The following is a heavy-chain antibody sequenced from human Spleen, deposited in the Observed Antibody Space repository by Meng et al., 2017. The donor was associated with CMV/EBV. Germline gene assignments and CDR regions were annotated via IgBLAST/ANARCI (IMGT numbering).Heavy chain of an antibody. D-gene: IGHD6-13*01. CDR3: ARGIAATYYFDY. Sequence: CATSGFTFSSYSMNWVRQAPGKGLEWVSSISSSSSYIYYADSVKGRFTISRDNAKNSLYLQMNSLRAEDTAVYYCARGIAATYYFDYWGQGTLVTVSS. CDR2: ISSSSSYI. V-gene: IGHV3-21*01. J-gene: IGHJ4*02. CDR1: GFTFSSYS.